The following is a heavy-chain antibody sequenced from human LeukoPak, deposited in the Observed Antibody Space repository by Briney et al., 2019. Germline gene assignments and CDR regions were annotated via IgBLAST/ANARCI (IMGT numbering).Heavy chain of an antibody. V-gene: IGHV3-21*01. J-gene: IGHJ3*02. Sequence: PGGSLRLSCEASGFTFTTYSMTWVRQAPGKGLEWVSIISSGSSAIFSADALKGRFTISRDNAKNSLYLHMRSLRAEDTAVYYCAREKPPLTRAFDIWGQGTMVTVSS. CDR1: GFTFTTYS. CDR3: AREKPPLTRAFDI. CDR2: ISSGSSAI.